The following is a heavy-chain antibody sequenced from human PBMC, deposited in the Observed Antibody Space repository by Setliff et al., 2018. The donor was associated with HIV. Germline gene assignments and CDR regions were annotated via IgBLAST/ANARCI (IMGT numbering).Heavy chain of an antibody. CDR2: IYYSGST. Sequence: PSETLSLTCTVSGGSISSYYWSWIRQSPGKGPEWIGYIYYSGSTNYNPSLKSRVTILIDTPKNQFSLKLSSVSAADTAVYYCARGAEGSYDAFDIWGQGTMVTVSS. V-gene: IGHV4-59*01. CDR3: ARGAEGSYDAFDI. D-gene: IGHD1-26*01. J-gene: IGHJ3*02. CDR1: GGSISSYY.